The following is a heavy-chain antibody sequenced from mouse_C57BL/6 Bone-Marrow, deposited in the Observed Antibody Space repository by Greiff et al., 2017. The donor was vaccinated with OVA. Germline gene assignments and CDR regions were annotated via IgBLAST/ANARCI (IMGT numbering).Heavy chain of an antibody. Sequence: QVQLQQSGAELVRPGASVTLSCKASGYTFTDYEMHWVKQTPVHGLEWIGAIDPETGGTAYNQKFKGKAILTADKSSSTAYMELRSLTSEDSAVYYCTRRDYYGSPFYWYFDVWGTGTTVTVSS. D-gene: IGHD1-1*01. CDR1: GYTFTDYE. CDR2: IDPETGGT. V-gene: IGHV1-15*01. CDR3: TRRDYYGSPFYWYFDV. J-gene: IGHJ1*03.